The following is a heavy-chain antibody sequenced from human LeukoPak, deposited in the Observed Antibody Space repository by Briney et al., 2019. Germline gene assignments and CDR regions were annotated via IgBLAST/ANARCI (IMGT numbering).Heavy chain of an antibody. CDR3: ARGYYYDSTGYAPFGGY. V-gene: IGHV3-74*01. D-gene: IGHD3-22*01. CDR2: INNDGSST. CDR1: GFTFNNYW. Sequence: GGSLRLSCAASGFTFNNYWMHWVRQPPGKGLVWVSRINNDGSSTNHADSVKGRFTISGDNAKNTLYLQMDSLRADDTAVYYCARGYYYDSTGYAPFGGYWGQGTLVTVSS. J-gene: IGHJ4*02.